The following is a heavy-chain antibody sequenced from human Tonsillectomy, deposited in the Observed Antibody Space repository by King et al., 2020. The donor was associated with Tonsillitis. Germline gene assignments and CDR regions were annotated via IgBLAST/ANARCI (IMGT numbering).Heavy chain of an antibody. V-gene: IGHV4-59*01. Sequence: QLQESGPGLVKPSETLSLTCTVSGGSISSSYWSWIRQPPGEGLEWICYIFHSGRTNYNPHLKSRVTISVDTSKNQFSLKLSSVTAADTAVYYCARGGGLLDVWGKGTMVTVSS. D-gene: IGHD3-16*01. CDR1: GGSISSSY. J-gene: IGHJ6*04. CDR2: IFHSGRT. CDR3: ARGGGLLDV.